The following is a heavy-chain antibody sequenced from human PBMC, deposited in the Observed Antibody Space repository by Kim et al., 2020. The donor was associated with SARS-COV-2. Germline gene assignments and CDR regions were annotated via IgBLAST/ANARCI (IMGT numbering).Heavy chain of an antibody. CDR2: IYYSGST. CDR1: GGSISSSSYY. CDR3: ARSLAAAGGVDP. Sequence: SETLSLTCTVSGGSISSSSYYWGWIRQPPGKGLEWIGSIYYSGSTYYNPSLKSRVTISVDTSKNQFSLKLSSVTATDTAVYYCARSLAAAGGVDPWGQGTLVTVSS. D-gene: IGHD6-13*01. V-gene: IGHV4-39*01. J-gene: IGHJ5*02.